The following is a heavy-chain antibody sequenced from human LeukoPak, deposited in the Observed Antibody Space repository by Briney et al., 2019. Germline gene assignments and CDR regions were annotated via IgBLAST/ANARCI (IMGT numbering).Heavy chain of an antibody. CDR1: GYTFTSYG. CDR3: ARVRELLWFGGDLDY. D-gene: IGHD3-10*01. V-gene: IGHV1-46*01. J-gene: IGHJ4*02. Sequence: ASVKVSCKASGYTFTSYGISWVRQAPGQGLEWMGIINPSGGSTSYAQKFQGRVTMTRDTSASTVYMELSSLRSEDTAVYYCARVRELLWFGGDLDYWGQGTLVTVSS. CDR2: INPSGGST.